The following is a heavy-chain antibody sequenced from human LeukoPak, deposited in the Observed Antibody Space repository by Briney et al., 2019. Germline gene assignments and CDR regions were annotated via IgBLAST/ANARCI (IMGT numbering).Heavy chain of an antibody. CDR2: IYYSGST. J-gene: IGHJ6*02. D-gene: IGHD3-3*01. CDR1: GGSISRGDYY. V-gene: IGHV4-30-4*01. CDR3: ARVVVDFDHDFWSGYFMDV. Sequence: PSQTLSLTCTVSGGSISRGDYYWSWIRQPPGKGLEWIGYIYYSGSTYYNPSLKSRVTISVDTSKNQFSLKLSSVTAADTAVYYCARVVVDFDHDFWSGYFMDVWGQGTTVTVSS.